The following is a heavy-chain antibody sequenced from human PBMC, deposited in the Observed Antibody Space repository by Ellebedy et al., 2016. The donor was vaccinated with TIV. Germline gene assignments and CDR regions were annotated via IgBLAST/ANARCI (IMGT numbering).Heavy chain of an antibody. D-gene: IGHD4-23*01. Sequence: GESLKISCAASGLTFSSHAMSWVRQAPGKGLEWVSSITESGGNTYYADSVKGRFTISRDNSKDTLFPQMNSLGAEDTAIYFCARDPVGVGPAFDVWGQGTMVTVSS. CDR2: ITESGGNT. CDR3: ARDPVGVGPAFDV. J-gene: IGHJ3*01. CDR1: GLTFSSHA. V-gene: IGHV3-23*01.